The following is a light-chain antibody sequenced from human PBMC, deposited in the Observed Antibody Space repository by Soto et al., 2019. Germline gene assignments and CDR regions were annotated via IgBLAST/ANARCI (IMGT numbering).Light chain of an antibody. CDR1: SSDVGGYKY. V-gene: IGLV2-14*01. CDR2: DVT. Sequence: QSVLTQPASVSGSPGQSITISCTGTSSDVGGYKYVSWYQQHPGKAPKLMIYDVTKRPSGVSNRFSGSKSGNTASLTISGIQAEDEGDYYCGSITRSSTSVFGTGTKVTVL. CDR3: GSITRSSTSV. J-gene: IGLJ1*01.